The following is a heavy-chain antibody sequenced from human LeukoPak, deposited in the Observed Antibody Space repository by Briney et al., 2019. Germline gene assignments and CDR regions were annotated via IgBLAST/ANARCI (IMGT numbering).Heavy chain of an antibody. CDR1: GYSISSGYY. J-gene: IGHJ6*02. V-gene: IGHV4-38-2*02. D-gene: IGHD3-9*01. CDR2: IYHSGST. CDR3: ASRKYFDWLFHNGMDV. Sequence: SETLSLTCTVSGYSISSGYYWGWIRQPPGKGLEWIGSIYHSGSTNYNPPLKSRVTISVDTSKNQFSLKLSSVTAADTAVYYCASRKYFDWLFHNGMDVWGQGTTVTVSS.